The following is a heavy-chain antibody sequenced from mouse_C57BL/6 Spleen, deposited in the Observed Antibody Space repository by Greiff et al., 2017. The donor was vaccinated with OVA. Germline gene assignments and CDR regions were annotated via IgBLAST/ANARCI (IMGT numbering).Heavy chain of an antibody. CDR2: IWSGGST. J-gene: IGHJ3*01. CDR1: GFSLTSYG. V-gene: IGHV2-2*01. CDR3: ARGTGGFAY. Sequence: QVQLQQSGPGLVQPSQSLSITCTVSGFSLTSYGVHWVRQSPGKGLEWLGVIWSGGSTDYNAAFISRLSISKDNSKSQVFFKMNSLQADDTAIYYCARGTGGFAYWGQGTLVTVSA.